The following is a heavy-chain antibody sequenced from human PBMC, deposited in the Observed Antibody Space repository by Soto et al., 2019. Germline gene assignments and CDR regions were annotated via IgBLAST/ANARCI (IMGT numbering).Heavy chain of an antibody. D-gene: IGHD6-13*01. Sequence: PGGSLRLSCAASGFTFSSYGMHWVRQAPGKGLEWVAVISYDGSNKYYADSVKGRFTISRDNSKNTLYLQMNSLRAEDTAVYYCAKDRIAAVRGNYYYGMDVWGQGATVTV. CDR2: ISYDGSNK. CDR3: AKDRIAAVRGNYYYGMDV. J-gene: IGHJ6*02. V-gene: IGHV3-30*18. CDR1: GFTFSSYG.